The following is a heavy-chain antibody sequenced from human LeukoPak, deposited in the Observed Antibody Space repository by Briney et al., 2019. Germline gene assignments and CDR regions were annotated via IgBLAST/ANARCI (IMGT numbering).Heavy chain of an antibody. V-gene: IGHV3-30-3*01. CDR3: ARGDRVGPYYYYGMDV. J-gene: IGHJ6*02. D-gene: IGHD1-26*01. CDR2: ISYDGSNK. CDR1: GFTFSSYA. Sequence: GGSLRLSCAASGFTFSSYAMHWVRQAPGKGLEWVAVISYDGSNKYYADSVKGRFTISRDNSKNTLYLQMNSLRAEDTAVYYCARGDRVGPYYYYGMDVWGQGTTVTVSS.